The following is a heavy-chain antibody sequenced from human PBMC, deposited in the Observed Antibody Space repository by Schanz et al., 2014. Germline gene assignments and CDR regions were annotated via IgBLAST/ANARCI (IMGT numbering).Heavy chain of an antibody. CDR2: FIPILDVG. CDR1: RSTFSSYT. Sequence: QVQLVQSGAEVKKPGSSVKVSCKASRSTFSSYTISWVRQARGQGLEWVGRFIPILDVGNYAQQFQGRVTFTADKSTSTAYMELSSLKSEDTAVYYCATMWGYCTATACQILEVLDVWGQGTLVTVSS. CDR3: ATMWGYCTATACQILEVLDV. J-gene: IGHJ4*02. D-gene: IGHD2-8*02. V-gene: IGHV1-69*02.